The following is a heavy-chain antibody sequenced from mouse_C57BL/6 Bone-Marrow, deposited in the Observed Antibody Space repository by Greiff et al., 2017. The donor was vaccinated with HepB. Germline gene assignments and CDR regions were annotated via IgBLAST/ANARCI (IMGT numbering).Heavy chain of an antibody. Sequence: QVQLQQSGAELVRPGTSVKMSCKASGYTFTNYWIGWAKQRPGHGLEWIGDIYPGGGYTNYNEKFKGKATMTADKSSSTAYMQFSSLTSEDSAIYYCARDEGGYLFAYWGQGTLVTVSA. CDR3: ARDEGGYLFAY. J-gene: IGHJ3*01. CDR1: GYTFTNYW. V-gene: IGHV1-63*01. D-gene: IGHD2-2*01. CDR2: IYPGGGYT.